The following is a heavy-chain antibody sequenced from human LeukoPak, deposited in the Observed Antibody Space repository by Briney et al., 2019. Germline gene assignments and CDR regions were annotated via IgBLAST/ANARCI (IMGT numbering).Heavy chain of an antibody. J-gene: IGHJ4*02. D-gene: IGHD3-10*01. Sequence: GGSLRLFCAASGYLFSLYSMSWLRQAPGKGLEWVSVISDNGAVTIYGDSVKGRFTITRDNSKNTLYLQRSSLRVEDTAVYYCARKYASVTYPLDYWGQGTLATVSS. CDR3: ARKYASVTYPLDY. CDR2: ISDNGAVT. V-gene: IGHV3-23*01. CDR1: GYLFSLYS.